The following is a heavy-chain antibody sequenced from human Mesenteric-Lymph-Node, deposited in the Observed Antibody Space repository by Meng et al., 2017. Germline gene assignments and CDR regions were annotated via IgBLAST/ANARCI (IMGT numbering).Heavy chain of an antibody. Sequence: QAQLLESGRGLVKPSQTPPLICTVSGGSISNSDYYWIWIRQPPGKGLEWIGYIYYSGSTYYNPSLKSRVTISVDTSKNQFSLKLSSVTAADTAVYYCASIAVAGSWFDPWGQGTLVTVSS. CDR3: ASIAVAGSWFDP. CDR1: GGSISNSDYY. V-gene: IGHV4-30-4*01. D-gene: IGHD6-19*01. J-gene: IGHJ5*02. CDR2: IYYSGST.